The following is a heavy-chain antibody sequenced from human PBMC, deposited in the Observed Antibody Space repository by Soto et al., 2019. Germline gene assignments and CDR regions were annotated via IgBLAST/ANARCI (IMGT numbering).Heavy chain of an antibody. Sequence: SETLSLTCTVSGGSISSGGYYWSWIRQHPGKGLEWIGYIYYSGSTYYNPSLKSRVTISVDMSKNQFSLKLSSVTAADTAVYYCARDSVSDSSGYYGEYYFDYWGQGTLVTVSS. J-gene: IGHJ4*02. CDR2: IYYSGST. CDR3: ARDSVSDSSGYYGEYYFDY. D-gene: IGHD3-22*01. V-gene: IGHV4-31*03. CDR1: GGSISSGGYY.